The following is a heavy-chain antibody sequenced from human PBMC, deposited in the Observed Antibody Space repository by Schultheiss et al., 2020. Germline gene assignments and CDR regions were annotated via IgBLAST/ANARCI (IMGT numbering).Heavy chain of an antibody. CDR3: ARGPMVRGVDPPMDV. Sequence: GESLKISCAASGFTFSRSAMSWVRQAPDKGLVWVSAVSGSGGSTYYADSVKGRFTISRDNSKNTLYLQMNSLRAEDTAVYYCARGPMVRGVDPPMDVWGQGTTVTFSS. V-gene: IGHV3-23*01. D-gene: IGHD3-10*01. J-gene: IGHJ6*02. CDR2: VSGSGGST. CDR1: GFTFSRSA.